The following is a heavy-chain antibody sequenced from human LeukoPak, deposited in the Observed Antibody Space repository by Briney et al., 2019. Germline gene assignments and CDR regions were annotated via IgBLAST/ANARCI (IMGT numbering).Heavy chain of an antibody. CDR1: GDTFTGYY. CDR3: ARPIAAAGISWFDP. V-gene: IGHV1-2*02. J-gene: IGHJ5*02. Sequence: ASVKLSCKASGDTFTGYYMRWVRQAPGQGLEWMGGINPNSGGTNYAQKFQGRVTMTRDTSISTAYMELSRLRSDDTTVYYCARPIAAAGISWFDPWGQGTLVTVSS. D-gene: IGHD6-13*01. CDR2: INPNSGGT.